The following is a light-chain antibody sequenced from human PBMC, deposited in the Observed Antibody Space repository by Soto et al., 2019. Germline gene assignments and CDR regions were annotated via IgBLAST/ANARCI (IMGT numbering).Light chain of an antibody. CDR3: QQSYSTPPWT. Sequence: DIQMTQSPSSLSASVGDRVTITCRASQSISSYLNWYQQKPGKAPKLLIYAASSLQSGVPSRFSGSGSDTDFTLTISSLQPEDFATYYCQQSYSTPPWTFGQGTKVDI. CDR2: AAS. V-gene: IGKV1-39*01. CDR1: QSISSY. J-gene: IGKJ1*01.